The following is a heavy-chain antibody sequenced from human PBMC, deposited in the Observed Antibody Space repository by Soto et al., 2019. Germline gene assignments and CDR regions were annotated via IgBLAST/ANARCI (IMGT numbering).Heavy chain of an antibody. J-gene: IGHJ4*02. CDR3: ARAGYDY. Sequence: QVQLVESGGGVVQPGRSLRLSCAASGFTFSSYAMHWVRQAPGKGLEWVAVISYDGSNKYYADSVKGRFTISRDNSKKTRYLQMKSLRAEDTAVYYCARAGYDYWGQGTLVTVSS. CDR1: GFTFSSYA. D-gene: IGHD6-13*01. V-gene: IGHV3-30-3*01. CDR2: ISYDGSNK.